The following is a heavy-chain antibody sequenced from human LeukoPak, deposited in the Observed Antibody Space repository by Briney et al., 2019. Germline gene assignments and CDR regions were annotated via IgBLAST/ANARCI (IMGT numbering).Heavy chain of an antibody. CDR3: ARAGGGNLNFDY. J-gene: IGHJ4*02. V-gene: IGHV3-48*03. CDR2: ISSSGSIM. Sequence: PGGSLRLSCAASGFSFSSYEMNWVRQAPGKGLEWVSYISSSGSIMYSADSVKGRFTISRDNAKNTLFLQMNSLRAEDTALYYRARAGGGNLNFDYWGQGTLVTVSS. D-gene: IGHD2-15*01. CDR1: GFSFSSYE.